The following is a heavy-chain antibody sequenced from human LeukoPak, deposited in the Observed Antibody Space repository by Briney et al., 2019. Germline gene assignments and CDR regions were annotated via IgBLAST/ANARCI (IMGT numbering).Heavy chain of an antibody. J-gene: IGHJ4*02. CDR1: GGSISSSNW. CDR3: ARGCIYSSSWYYFDY. D-gene: IGHD6-13*01. CDR2: IYRSGST. Sequence: SETLSLTCTVSGGSISSSNWWSWVRQPPGKGLEWIGEIYRSGSTNYNPSLKSRVTISVDKSKNQFSLKLSSVTAADTAVYYCARGCIYSSSWYYFDYWGQGTLVTVSS. V-gene: IGHV4-4*02.